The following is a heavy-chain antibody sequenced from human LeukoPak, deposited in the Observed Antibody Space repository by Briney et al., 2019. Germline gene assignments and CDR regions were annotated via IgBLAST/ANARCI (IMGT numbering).Heavy chain of an antibody. CDR3: AKDYGICSSTSCYNFAY. V-gene: IGHV3-23*01. CDR2: ISGSGGSA. J-gene: IGHJ4*02. D-gene: IGHD2-2*02. CDR1: GFTFSSYA. Sequence: GGSLRLSCAASGFTFSSYAMSWVRQAPGKGLEWVSAISGSGGSAYYADSVKGRFTISRDNSKNTLYLQMNGLRAEDTAVYYCAKDYGICSSTSCYNFAYWGQGTLVTVSS.